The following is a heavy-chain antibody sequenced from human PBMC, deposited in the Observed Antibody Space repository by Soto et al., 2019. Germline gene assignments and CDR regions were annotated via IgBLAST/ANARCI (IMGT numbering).Heavy chain of an antibody. D-gene: IGHD3-10*01. V-gene: IGHV3-23*01. J-gene: IGHJ6*02. CDR2: ISNDGDR. Sequence: GGSLRLSCAASGFTFSSYAMNWVRQAPGKGLKWVSTISNDGDRYYADSVEGRFTIYKDNSKDTLYLQMNSLRAEDTAVYYCAKPKYRGVVLNVWGQGTTVTVSS. CDR3: AKPKYRGVVLNV. CDR1: GFTFSSYA.